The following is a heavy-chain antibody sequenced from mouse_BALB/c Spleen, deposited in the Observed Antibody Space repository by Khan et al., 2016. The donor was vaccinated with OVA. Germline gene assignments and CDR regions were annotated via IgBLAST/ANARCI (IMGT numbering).Heavy chain of an antibody. CDR2: IKYSGST. CDR1: GYSITSDYA. Sequence: EVQLQESGPDLVKPSQSLSLTCTVTGYSITSDYAWNWIRQFPGNKLEWMGYIKYSGSTSYNPSLKSRISITRNTSKNQFFLQLSSVTTEDTATYYCARSGTITTVVATDFDYWGQGTTLTVSS. CDR3: ARSGTITTVVATDFDY. V-gene: IGHV3-2*02. J-gene: IGHJ2*01. D-gene: IGHD1-1*01.